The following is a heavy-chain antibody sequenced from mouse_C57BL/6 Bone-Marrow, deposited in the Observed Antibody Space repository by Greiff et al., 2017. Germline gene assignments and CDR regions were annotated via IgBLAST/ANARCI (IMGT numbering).Heavy chain of an antibody. V-gene: IGHV1-53*01. CDR2: INPSNGGT. D-gene: IGHD1-1*01. CDR3: ARDGVYYYGSSRYFDV. J-gene: IGHJ1*03. Sequence: QVQLQQPGTELVKPGASVKLSCKASGYTFTSYWMHWVKQRPGQGLEWIGNINPSNGGTNYNEKFKSKATLTVDKSSSTAYMQLSSLTSEDSAVYYCARDGVYYYGSSRYFDVWGTGTTVTVSS. CDR1: GYTFTSYW.